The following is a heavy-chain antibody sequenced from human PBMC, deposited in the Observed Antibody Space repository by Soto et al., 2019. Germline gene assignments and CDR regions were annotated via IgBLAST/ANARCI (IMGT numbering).Heavy chain of an antibody. CDR2: INSDGSTI. CDR3: GRDRGYSDSFDL. V-gene: IGHV3-74*01. CDR1: EFNFGPVG. J-gene: IGHJ3*01. Sequence: PRESLRLSCAASEFNFGPVGMHWVRQAPGKGLVWVSHINSDGSTILYADSVRGRFTISRDNAKKTLYLQMNSLRVEDTAVYYCGRDRGYSDSFDLWGQGTTVTVSS. D-gene: IGHD2-15*01.